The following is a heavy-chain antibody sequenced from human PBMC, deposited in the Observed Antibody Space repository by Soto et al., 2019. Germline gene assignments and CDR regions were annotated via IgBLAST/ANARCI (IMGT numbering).Heavy chain of an antibody. Sequence: QVQLVESGGGVVQPGRSLRLSCTTSGFIFSRCGIHWLRPAPGKGLEWVAIIFYDGKTKYYEDSVRGRFTISRDNSKNTVYLQMDRLRVEDTAVYYCARYGGDFDYCGQGTLVTVSS. J-gene: IGHJ4*02. D-gene: IGHD3-16*01. CDR1: GFIFSRCG. CDR3: ARYGGDFDY. V-gene: IGHV3-33*01. CDR2: IFYDGKTK.